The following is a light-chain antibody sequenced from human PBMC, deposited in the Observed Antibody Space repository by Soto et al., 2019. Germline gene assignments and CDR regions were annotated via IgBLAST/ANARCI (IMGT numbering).Light chain of an antibody. Sequence: QAVVTQPPSVSGAPGQRVTISCTGSSSNIGAGYDVHWYQHLPGTAPKLLLLYGHGKRPSGVPDRFSGSKSGSSASMAITGLQAEDEADYYCQSYDNSLRAVVFGGGTKLTVL. V-gene: IGLV1-40*01. CDR3: QSYDNSLRAVV. CDR1: SSNIGAGYD. J-gene: IGLJ2*01. CDR2: GHG.